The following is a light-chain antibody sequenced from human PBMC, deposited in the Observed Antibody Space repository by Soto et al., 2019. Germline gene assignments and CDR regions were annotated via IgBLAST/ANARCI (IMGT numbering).Light chain of an antibody. CDR3: MHALQTPQMYT. J-gene: IGKJ2*01. CDR1: QSLLHSNGYNY. Sequence: DIVMTQSPLSLPVTPGEPASISCRSSQSLLHSNGYNYLDWYLQKPGQSPQLLIYLGSNRASGVPDRFSGSGSGTDFTLKISRVEAEDVGVYYCMHALQTPQMYTFGQGTKLEIK. CDR2: LGS. V-gene: IGKV2-28*01.